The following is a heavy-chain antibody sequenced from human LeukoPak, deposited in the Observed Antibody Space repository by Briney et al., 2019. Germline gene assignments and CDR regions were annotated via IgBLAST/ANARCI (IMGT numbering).Heavy chain of an antibody. D-gene: IGHD1-26*01. CDR3: ARDYRGWPDY. CDR2: ISYDGSNK. Sequence: GRSLRLSCAASGFTFSSYAMHWVRQAPGKGLEWVAVISYDGSNKYYADSVKGRFTISRDNSKNTLYLQMNSLRAEDTAVYYCARDYRGWPDYWGQGTLVTVSS. V-gene: IGHV3-30-3*01. J-gene: IGHJ4*02. CDR1: GFTFSSYA.